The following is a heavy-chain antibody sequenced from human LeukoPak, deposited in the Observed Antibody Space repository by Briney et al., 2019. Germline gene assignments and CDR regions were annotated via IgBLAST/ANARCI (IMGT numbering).Heavy chain of an antibody. D-gene: IGHD3-10*01. Sequence: GGSLRLSCAASGFTFSSCAMSWVRQAPGKGREWVSLISGSGYSTYYADSVKGRFTISRDDSNNMLSLQMNGLRADDTALYYCAKSGSGTFRPFSWGQGTLVTVSS. V-gene: IGHV3-23*01. CDR1: GFTFSSCA. CDR3: AKSGSGTFRPFS. J-gene: IGHJ5*02. CDR2: ISGSGYST.